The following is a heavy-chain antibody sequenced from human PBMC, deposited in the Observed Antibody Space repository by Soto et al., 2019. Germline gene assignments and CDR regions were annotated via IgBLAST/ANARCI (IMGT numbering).Heavy chain of an antibody. Sequence: ASVKVSCKASGYTFTGYYMHWVRQAPGQGLEWMGWINPNSGGTNYAQKFQGWVTMTRYTSISTAYMELSRLRSDDTAVYYCARVVPTGEGAFDIWGQGTMVTVSS. CDR1: GYTFTGYY. CDR2: INPNSGGT. CDR3: ARVVPTGEGAFDI. J-gene: IGHJ3*02. D-gene: IGHD7-27*01. V-gene: IGHV1-2*04.